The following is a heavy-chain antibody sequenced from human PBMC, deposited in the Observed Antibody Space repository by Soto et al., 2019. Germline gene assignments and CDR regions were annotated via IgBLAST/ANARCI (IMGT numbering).Heavy chain of an antibody. V-gene: IGHV3-33*01. J-gene: IGHJ6*02. CDR2: IWYDGSNK. CDR3: ARAYDFWSGYLHRSYGMDV. Sequence: GGSLRLSCAASGFTFSSYGMHWVRQAPGKGLEWVAVIWYDGSNKYYADSVKGRFTISRDNSKNTLYLQMNSLRAEDTAVYYCARAYDFWSGYLHRSYGMDVWGQGTTVTVS. D-gene: IGHD3-3*01. CDR1: GFTFSSYG.